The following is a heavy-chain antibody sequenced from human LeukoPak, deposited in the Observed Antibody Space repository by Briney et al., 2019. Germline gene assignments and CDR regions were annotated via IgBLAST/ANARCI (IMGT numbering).Heavy chain of an antibody. J-gene: IGHJ4*02. CDR3: AKDRGGGFTRGSFDY. CDR1: GFTFSSYA. D-gene: IGHD6-25*01. Sequence: GGSLRLSCAASGFTFSSYAMSWVRQAPGKGLEWVSAISGSGGSTYYADSVKGRFTISGDNSKNTLYLQMNSLRAEDTAVYYCAKDRGGGFTRGSFDYWGQGTLVTVSS. V-gene: IGHV3-23*01. CDR2: ISGSGGST.